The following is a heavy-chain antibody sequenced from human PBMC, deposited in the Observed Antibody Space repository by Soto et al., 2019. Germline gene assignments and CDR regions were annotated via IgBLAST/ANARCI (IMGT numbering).Heavy chain of an antibody. CDR1: GYTFTSYD. J-gene: IGHJ6*02. CDR3: ARVGMYYDILTGRFDYYYYGMDV. CDR2: MNPNSGNT. Sequence: ASVKVSCKASGYTFTSYDINWVRQATGQGLEWMGWMNPNSGNTGYAQKFQGRVTMTRNTSISTAYMELSSLRSEDTAVYYCARVGMYYDILTGRFDYYYYGMDVWGQRTTVTVSS. D-gene: IGHD3-9*01. V-gene: IGHV1-8*01.